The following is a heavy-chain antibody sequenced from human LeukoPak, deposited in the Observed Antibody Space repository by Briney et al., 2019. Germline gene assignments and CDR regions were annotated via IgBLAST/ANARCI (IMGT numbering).Heavy chain of an antibody. D-gene: IGHD2-2*01. CDR2: IKQDGSEK. J-gene: IGHJ4*02. V-gene: IGHV3-7*03. CDR3: AKDSVSCSSTSCYVY. CDR1: GFTFSSYW. Sequence: GGSLRLSCAASGFTFSSYWMSWVRQAPGKGLEWVGSIKQDGSEKYYVDSVKGRFTISRDNAKNSLYLQMNSLRAEDTAVYYYAKDSVSCSSTSCYVYWGQGTLVTVSS.